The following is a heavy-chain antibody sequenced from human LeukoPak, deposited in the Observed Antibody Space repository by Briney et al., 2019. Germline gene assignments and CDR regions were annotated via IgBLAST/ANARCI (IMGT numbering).Heavy chain of an antibody. D-gene: IGHD3-3*01. CDR1: GFTFSTYG. J-gene: IGHJ6*03. CDR2: IRYDAINK. CDR3: AKAVGGYYTKPNYYYYYMDV. Sequence: DPGGSLRLSCAASGFTFSTYGMHWVRQAPGKGLEWVAFIRYDAINKYYADSVKGRFTISRDNSKNTLYLQMNSLRAEDTAVYYCAKAVGGYYTKPNYYYYYMDVWGKGTTVTISS. V-gene: IGHV3-30*02.